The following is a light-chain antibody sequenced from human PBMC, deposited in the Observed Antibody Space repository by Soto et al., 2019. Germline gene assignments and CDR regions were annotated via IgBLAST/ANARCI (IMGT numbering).Light chain of an antibody. CDR2: GAS. V-gene: IGKV3D-15*01. CDR1: ERVGTL. J-gene: IGKJ3*01. CDR3: QQYHYWPLT. Sequence: EIMITQSPATLSVSPGEGATSSCRASERVGTLLARYQQKPGQAPRLLVYGASTRATGISARFSGGGSGAEFTLTITSLQSEDFAFYYCQQYHYWPLTFGPGTRVDIK.